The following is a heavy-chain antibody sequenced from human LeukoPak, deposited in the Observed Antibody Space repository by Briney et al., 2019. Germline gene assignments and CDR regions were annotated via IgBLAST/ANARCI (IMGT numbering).Heavy chain of an antibody. Sequence: SVKVSCKASGGTFSSYAISWVRQAPGQGLEWMGGIIPIFGTANYAQKFQGRVTITADESASTAYMELSSLRSEDTAVYYCARDEDAMTDAFDIWGQGTMVTVSS. CDR3: ARDEDAMTDAFDI. J-gene: IGHJ3*02. CDR1: GGTFSSYA. CDR2: IIPIFGTA. D-gene: IGHD2-2*01. V-gene: IGHV1-69*01.